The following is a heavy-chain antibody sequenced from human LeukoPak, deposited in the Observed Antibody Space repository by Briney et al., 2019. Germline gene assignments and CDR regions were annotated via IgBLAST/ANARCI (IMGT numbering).Heavy chain of an antibody. D-gene: IGHD3-3*02. Sequence: SETLSLTCALYGGSFSGYYWSWIRQPPGKGLEWIGEINHSGSTNYNPSLKSRVTISVDTSKNQFSLKLSSVTAAHTAVYYCARDRPHFWSGFLSYNWFDPWGQGTLVTVSS. V-gene: IGHV4-34*01. CDR3: ARDRPHFWSGFLSYNWFDP. J-gene: IGHJ5*02. CDR2: INHSGST. CDR1: GGSFSGYY.